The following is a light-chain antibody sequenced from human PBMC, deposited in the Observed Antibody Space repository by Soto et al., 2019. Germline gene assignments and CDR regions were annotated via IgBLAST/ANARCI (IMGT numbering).Light chain of an antibody. CDR1: QSVSSN. Sequence: MTQSPSTLSASVGDRVTITCRASQSVSSNLAWYQQKPGQAPRLLIYGASTRATGIPARFSGSGSGTEFTLTISSLQSEDFAVYYCQQYNNWPPMTFGQGTKVDIK. CDR3: QQYNNWPPMT. CDR2: GAS. J-gene: IGKJ1*01. V-gene: IGKV3-15*01.